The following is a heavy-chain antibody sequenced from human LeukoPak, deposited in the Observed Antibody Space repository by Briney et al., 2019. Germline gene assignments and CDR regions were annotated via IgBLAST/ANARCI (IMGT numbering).Heavy chain of an antibody. CDR1: GGSISSGGYS. CDR3: ARDSGPVYYDSTGYYGDAFDI. Sequence: SETLSLTCAVSGGSISSGGYSWSWIRQPPGKALEWIGYIYYSGTTYYNPSLKSRLTITIDTSKNQFSLKLSSVTAADTAVYYCARDSGPVYYDSTGYYGDAFDIWGQGTMVTVSS. V-gene: IGHV4-30-4*07. D-gene: IGHD3-22*01. CDR2: IYYSGTT. J-gene: IGHJ3*02.